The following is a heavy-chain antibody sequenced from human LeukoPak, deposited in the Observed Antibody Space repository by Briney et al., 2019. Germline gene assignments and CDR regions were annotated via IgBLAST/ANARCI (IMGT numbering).Heavy chain of an antibody. V-gene: IGHV4-59*11. Sequence: SGTLSLTCAVSDDSFSSHYWTWIRQPPGKGLEWIGYISYIGSTNYNPSLKSRVTISIDTSKNQFSLKLSSVTAADTAVYYCARDLFTVTRGFDIWGQGTMFSVSS. D-gene: IGHD4-17*01. CDR1: DDSFSSHY. CDR3: ARDLFTVTRGFDI. J-gene: IGHJ3*02. CDR2: ISYIGST.